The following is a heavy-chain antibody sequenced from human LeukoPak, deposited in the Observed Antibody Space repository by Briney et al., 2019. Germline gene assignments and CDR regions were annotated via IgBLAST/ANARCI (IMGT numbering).Heavy chain of an antibody. Sequence: GASVKVSCKASGYTFVAYYMHWVRQAPGQGLEWMGWINPNSGGTNYAQKFQDRVTMTRDTSISTAYMDLTRLTSDDTAVYYCARGPSGGYFDPWGQGTLVTVSS. J-gene: IGHJ5*02. CDR2: INPNSGGT. CDR1: GYTFVAYY. D-gene: IGHD3-10*01. V-gene: IGHV1-2*02. CDR3: ARGPSGGYFDP.